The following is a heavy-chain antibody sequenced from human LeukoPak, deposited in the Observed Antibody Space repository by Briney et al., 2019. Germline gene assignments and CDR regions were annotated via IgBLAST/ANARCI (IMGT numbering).Heavy chain of an antibody. D-gene: IGHD3-22*01. V-gene: IGHV3-23*01. J-gene: IGHJ4*02. CDR1: GFTFNNYA. CDR2: ISGSGGST. Sequence: GGSLRLSCAPSGFTFNNYAMSWVRQAPGKGLEWDSAISGSGGSTYYADSVQGRFTISRDNSRTTLFLQMNSLRAEDTAVYYCAKGAYDSSVNYFDYWGQGSLVTVSS. CDR3: AKGAYDSSVNYFDY.